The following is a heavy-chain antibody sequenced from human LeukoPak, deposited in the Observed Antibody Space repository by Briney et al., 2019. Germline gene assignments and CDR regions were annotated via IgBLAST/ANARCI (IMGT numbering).Heavy chain of an antibody. J-gene: IGHJ6*03. V-gene: IGHV4-31*03. CDR2: IYYSGST. Sequence: NPSQTLSLTCTVSGSSISSGGYYWSWIRRHPGKGLEWIGYIYYSGSTNYNPSLKSRVTISVDTSKNQFSLKLSSVTAADTAVYYCARDGRTVAGSRSYYYMDVWGKGTTVTVSS. D-gene: IGHD6-19*01. CDR3: ARDGRTVAGSRSYYYMDV. CDR1: GSSISSGGYY.